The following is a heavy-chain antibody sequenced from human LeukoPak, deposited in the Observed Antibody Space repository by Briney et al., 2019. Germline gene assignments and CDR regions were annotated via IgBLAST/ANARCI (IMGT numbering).Heavy chain of an antibody. CDR1: GGSISSYD. D-gene: IGHD6-6*01. CDR2: IYYSGST. Sequence: SDTLSLTCTVSGGSISSYDWSWIRQPPGKGLEWIGYIYYSGSTNYNPSLKSRVTISIDTSKNQFSLNLSSVTAADTAVYYCARVPLAARGAVYFYYMDVWGKGTTVTVSS. J-gene: IGHJ6*03. CDR3: ARVPLAARGAVYFYYMDV. V-gene: IGHV4-59*07.